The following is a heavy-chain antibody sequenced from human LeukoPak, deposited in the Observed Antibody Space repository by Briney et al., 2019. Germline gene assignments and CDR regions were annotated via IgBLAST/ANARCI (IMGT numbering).Heavy chain of an antibody. Sequence: ASVTVSCKASGYTFTSCDINWVRQAPGRGLEWMGWMNPNSGNTGYGQSFQGRLTLPRDISIGTAYMELSNLTSEDTAIYYCTRGSSGRRENWGQGTLVSVSA. V-gene: IGHV1-8*01. D-gene: IGHD6-19*01. J-gene: IGHJ4*02. CDR2: MNPNSGNT. CDR3: TRGSSGRREN. CDR1: GYTFTSCD.